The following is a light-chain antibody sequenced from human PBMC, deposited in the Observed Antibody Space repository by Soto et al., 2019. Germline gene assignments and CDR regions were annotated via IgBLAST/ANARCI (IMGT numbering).Light chain of an antibody. Sequence: QSALTQPASVSGSPGQSITISCTGTSSDDGSYNLVSWYQQHPGKAPKLMIYEGSKRPSGVSNRFSGSKSGNTASLTISGLQAEDEADYYCCSYAGSSSYVSGTGTKVTVL. CDR1: SSDDGSYNL. CDR2: EGS. CDR3: CSYAGSSSYV. V-gene: IGLV2-23*01. J-gene: IGLJ1*01.